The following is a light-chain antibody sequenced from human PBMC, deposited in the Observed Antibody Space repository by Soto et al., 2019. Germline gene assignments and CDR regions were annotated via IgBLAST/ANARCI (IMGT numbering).Light chain of an antibody. CDR2: DAS. Sequence: EIVLTQSPGTLSLSQGERATLSCRASQSVSSSYLAWHQQKPGQAPRLLIYDASNRATGIPARFSGSGSGTDFTLTISSLEPEDFAVYYCQQRSNWPPITFGQGTKVDIK. V-gene: IGKV3-11*01. J-gene: IGKJ1*01. CDR3: QQRSNWPPIT. CDR1: QSVSSSY.